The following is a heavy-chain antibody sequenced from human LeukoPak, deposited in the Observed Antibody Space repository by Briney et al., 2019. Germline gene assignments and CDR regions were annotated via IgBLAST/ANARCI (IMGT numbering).Heavy chain of an antibody. Sequence: SETLSLTCTVSGGSISSSSYYWGWIRQPPGKGLEWIGSIYYSGSTYYNPSLKSRVTISVDTSKNQFSLKLSSVTAADTAVYYCASHPFVLRFLEWFDYWGQGTLVTVSS. D-gene: IGHD3-3*01. CDR2: IYYSGST. CDR1: GGSISSSSYY. J-gene: IGHJ4*02. CDR3: ASHPFVLRFLEWFDY. V-gene: IGHV4-39*01.